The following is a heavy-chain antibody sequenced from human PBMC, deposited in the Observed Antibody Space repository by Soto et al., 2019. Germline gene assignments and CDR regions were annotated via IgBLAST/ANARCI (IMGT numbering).Heavy chain of an antibody. CDR2: ISGSGGTT. Sequence: EVQLLESGGGLVQPGGSLRLSCAASGFTFRTYAMSWARQASGKGREWVSAISGSGGTTHYEDSVKARFTISRDNSKNTLYLQMNSLRVEDTAVYYCAKDRSSTICYAFDYWGQGSLVTVSS. CDR1: GFTFRTYA. CDR3: AKDRSSTICYAFDY. J-gene: IGHJ4*02. D-gene: IGHD2-2*01. V-gene: IGHV3-23*01.